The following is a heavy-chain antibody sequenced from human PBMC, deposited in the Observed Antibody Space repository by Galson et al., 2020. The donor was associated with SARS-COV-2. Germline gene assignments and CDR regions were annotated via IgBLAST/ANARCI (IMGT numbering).Heavy chain of an antibody. CDR3: TSQIPPRYDRSGYDTGYYFGY. J-gene: IGHJ4*01. D-gene: IGHD3-22*01. Sequence: GGSLRLSCTASGFTFGAYAMSWFRQAPGKGLEWVGFIRSKAYGGTTEYAASVKGRFTISRDDSKSIAYLQMNSLKTEDTAVYYCTSQIPPRYDRSGYDTGYYFGYWGHGTLVTVSS. V-gene: IGHV3-49*03. CDR2: IRSKAYGGTT. CDR1: GFTFGAYA.